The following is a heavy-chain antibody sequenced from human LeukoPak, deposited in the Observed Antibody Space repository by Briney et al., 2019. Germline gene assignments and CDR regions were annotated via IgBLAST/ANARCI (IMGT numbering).Heavy chain of an antibody. Sequence: SETLSLTCAVYGGSFSGYYWSWIRQPPGKGLEWVGEINHSGSTNYNPSLKSRVTISVDPSKNQFSLKLSSVTAADTAVYYCARTGHIGVAGRFGWSYWGQGTLVTVSS. CDR1: GGSFSGYY. CDR3: ARTGHIGVAGRFGWSY. J-gene: IGHJ4*02. CDR2: INHSGST. D-gene: IGHD6-19*01. V-gene: IGHV4-34*01.